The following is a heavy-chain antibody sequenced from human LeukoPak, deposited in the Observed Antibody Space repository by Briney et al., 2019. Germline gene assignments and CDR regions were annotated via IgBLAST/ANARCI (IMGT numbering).Heavy chain of an antibody. CDR3: ARQFASPFRAGTGGNWFDP. D-gene: IGHD1-7*01. Sequence: MASETLSLTCTVSGGSISSGSYYWSWIRQPAGKGLEWIGSIYYSGSTYYNPSLKSRVTISVDTSKNQFSLKLSSVTAADTAVYYCARQFASPFRAGTGGNWFDPWGQGTLVTVSS. V-gene: IGHV4-39*01. CDR2: IYYSGST. CDR1: GGSISSGSYY. J-gene: IGHJ5*02.